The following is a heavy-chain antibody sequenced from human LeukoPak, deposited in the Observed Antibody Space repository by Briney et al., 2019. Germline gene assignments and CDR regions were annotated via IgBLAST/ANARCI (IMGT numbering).Heavy chain of an antibody. CDR2: NRHYGST. J-gene: IGHJ6*03. CDR1: GGPLRCLF. V-gene: IGHV4-59*13. D-gene: IGHD3-3*01. Sequence: SETLSLTRHGFGGPLRCLFWDLVRPTPGKGLGVVGFNRHYGSTNYSPSLQSRVTISIDTSKNQFSLKLNSVTAADTAVYYCAREYFSANYFFYYMDVWGTGTTVTVSS. CDR3: AREYFSANYFFYYMDV.